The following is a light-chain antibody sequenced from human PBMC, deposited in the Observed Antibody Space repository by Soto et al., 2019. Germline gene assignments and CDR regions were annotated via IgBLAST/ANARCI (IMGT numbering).Light chain of an antibody. J-gene: IGLJ1*01. CDR1: RSNIGAGYE. V-gene: IGLV1-40*01. CDR3: QSYDRGLTAYV. Sequence: QPVLTQPPSVSGAPGQRVTISCTGTRSNIGAGYEVHWYHQLPGTAPKFLVSGNDNRPSGVPDRLSASKSGTSGSLAITDLQAEDEGHYYCQSYDRGLTAYVFGTGTKLTVL. CDR2: GND.